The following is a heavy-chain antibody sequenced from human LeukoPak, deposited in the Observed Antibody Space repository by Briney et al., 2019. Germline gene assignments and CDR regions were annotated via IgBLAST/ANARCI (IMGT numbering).Heavy chain of an antibody. D-gene: IGHD2-2*01. Sequence: PGGSLRLSCAASGFTFSSYSMNWVRQAPGKGLEWVSSISSSSSYIYYADSVKGRFTISRDNAKNSLYLQMNSLRAEDTAVYYCARDRPDIVVVPAAKGVYYYYYMDVWGKGTTVTVSS. CDR3: ARDRPDIVVVPAAKGVYYYYYMDV. CDR2: ISSSSSYI. CDR1: GFTFSSYS. J-gene: IGHJ6*03. V-gene: IGHV3-21*01.